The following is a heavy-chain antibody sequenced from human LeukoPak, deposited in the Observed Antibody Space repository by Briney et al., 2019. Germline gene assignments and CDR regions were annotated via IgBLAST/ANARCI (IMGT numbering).Heavy chain of an antibody. Sequence: SSETLSLTCTVSGGSISSYYWGWIRQPPGKGLEWIGSIYYSGSTYYNPSLKSRVTISVDTSKNQFSLKLSSVTAADTAVYYCARQGEVYCSSTSCSAFDYWGQGTLVTVSS. CDR3: ARQGEVYCSSTSCSAFDY. V-gene: IGHV4-39*01. CDR2: IYYSGST. CDR1: GGSISSYY. J-gene: IGHJ4*02. D-gene: IGHD2-2*01.